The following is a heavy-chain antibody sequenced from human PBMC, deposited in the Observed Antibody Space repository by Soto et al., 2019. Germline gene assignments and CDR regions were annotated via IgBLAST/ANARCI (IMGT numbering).Heavy chain of an antibody. CDR2: IYPGDSDT. V-gene: IGHV5-51*01. J-gene: IGHJ6*02. D-gene: IGHD4-17*01. CDR1: GYSFSNNW. Sequence: PGESLKISCNGSGYSFSNNWIGWVRQMPGKGLEWMGIIYPGDSDTRYTPSFQGQVTFSADRSISTAYLQWTSLKASDTAIYYCASLSDYASDYYYGIDVWGQGTTVTVSS. CDR3: ASLSDYASDYYYGIDV.